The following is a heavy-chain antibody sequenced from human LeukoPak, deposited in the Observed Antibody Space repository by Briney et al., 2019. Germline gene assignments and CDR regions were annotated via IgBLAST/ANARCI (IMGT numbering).Heavy chain of an antibody. CDR1: GFNFDDYT. CDR2: INWDGGST. CDR3: AKDLGKVIAAAGTSGFDS. J-gene: IGHJ4*01. Sequence: GGSLRLSCAASGFNFDDYTMHWVRQIPGKSLEWVSLINWDGGSTSYADSVKGRFTISRDTRKNFLYLQMNSLRTEDTALYYCAKDLGKVIAAAGTSGFDSWGRGTLVTVSS. D-gene: IGHD6-13*01. V-gene: IGHV3-43*01.